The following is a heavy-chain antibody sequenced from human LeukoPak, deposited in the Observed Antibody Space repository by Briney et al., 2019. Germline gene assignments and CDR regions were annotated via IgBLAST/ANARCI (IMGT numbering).Heavy chain of an antibody. J-gene: IGHJ4*02. Sequence: GGSLRLSCAASGFTFSSYIMNWVRQAPGKGLEWVSSISSSSSYIYYADSVKGRFTISRDKAKNSLYLQMNSLRAEDTAIYYCAREGMVATFDYWGQGTLVTVSS. CDR3: AREGMVATFDY. CDR1: GFTFSSYI. D-gene: IGHD5-12*01. V-gene: IGHV3-21*01. CDR2: ISSSSSYI.